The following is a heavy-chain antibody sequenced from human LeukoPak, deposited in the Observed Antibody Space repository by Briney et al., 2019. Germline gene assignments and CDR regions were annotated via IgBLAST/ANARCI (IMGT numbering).Heavy chain of an antibody. CDR2: ISGSGGST. Sequence: PGGSLRLSCAASGFTFSSYAMTWIRQAPGKGLEWVSSISGSGGSTYYADSVKGRFTISRDNSRNMLFLQMNSLRADDTAVYYCAKDLVVGALDYWGQGTLGTVSS. D-gene: IGHD2-15*01. V-gene: IGHV3-23*01. CDR3: AKDLVVGALDY. J-gene: IGHJ4*02. CDR1: GFTFSSYA.